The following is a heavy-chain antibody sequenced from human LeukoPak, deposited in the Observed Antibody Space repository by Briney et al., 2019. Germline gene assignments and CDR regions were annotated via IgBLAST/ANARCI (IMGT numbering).Heavy chain of an antibody. CDR2: IYYSGST. Sequence: PSETLSLTCTVSGGSISSSSYYWGWIRQPPGKGLEWIGSIYYSGSTYYNPSLKSRVTISVDTSENQFSLKLSSVTAADTAVYYCASMKTDIVVVPAAILFPYYYYYMDVWGKGTTVTVSS. V-gene: IGHV4-39*01. CDR1: GGSISSSSYY. J-gene: IGHJ6*03. D-gene: IGHD2-2*02. CDR3: ASMKTDIVVVPAAILFPYYYYYMDV.